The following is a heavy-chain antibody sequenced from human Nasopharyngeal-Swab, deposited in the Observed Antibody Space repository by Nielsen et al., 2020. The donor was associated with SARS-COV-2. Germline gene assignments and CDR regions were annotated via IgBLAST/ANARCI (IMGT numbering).Heavy chain of an antibody. V-gene: IGHV4-34*01. D-gene: IGHD1-26*01. Sequence: SETLSLTFAVYGASSSGYYWSWIRQPPGKGLEWIGEINQRGSTNYYPSLKSRVTMSVDTSKNQFSLRLNSVTAADTAVYFCARGDGRTVWRSYSFDSWGQGTLVTVSS. J-gene: IGHJ4*02. CDR3: ARGDGRTVWRSYSFDS. CDR1: GASSSGYY. CDR2: INQRGST.